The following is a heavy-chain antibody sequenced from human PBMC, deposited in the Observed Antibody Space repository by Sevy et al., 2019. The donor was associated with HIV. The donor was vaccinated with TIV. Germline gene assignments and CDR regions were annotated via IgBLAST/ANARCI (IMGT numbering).Heavy chain of an antibody. Sequence: GGSLRLSCVVSGFTFRNYWISWVRQAPGKGLEWVANINQNGTEIYSVDSVKGRFTFSRDNTKNSVYLQMNSLRAEDTAIYYCAINSDYGMDAWGQGTTVTVSS. CDR3: AINSDYGMDA. J-gene: IGHJ6*02. D-gene: IGHD4-4*01. V-gene: IGHV3-7*01. CDR2: INQNGTEI. CDR1: GFTFRNYW.